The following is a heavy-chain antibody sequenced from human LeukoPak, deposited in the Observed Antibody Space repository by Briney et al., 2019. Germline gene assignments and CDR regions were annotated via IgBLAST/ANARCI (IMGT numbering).Heavy chain of an antibody. CDR1: GYTFTGYY. V-gene: IGHV1-2*06. D-gene: IGHD2-15*01. CDR3: ARDLGYCSGGSCYSYGLGAFDI. Sequence: GASVKVSCKASGYTFTGYYMHWVRQAPGQGLEWMGRINPNSGGTNYAKKLQGRVTMTRDTSISTAYMELSRLRSDDTAVYYCARDLGYCSGGSCYSYGLGAFDIWGQGTMVTVSS. J-gene: IGHJ3*02. CDR2: INPNSGGT.